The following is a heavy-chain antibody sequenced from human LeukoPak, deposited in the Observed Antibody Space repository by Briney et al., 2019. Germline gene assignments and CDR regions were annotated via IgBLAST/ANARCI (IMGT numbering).Heavy chain of an antibody. D-gene: IGHD6-6*01. CDR3: ARDGKGQLGIYYYYMDV. Sequence: QPGGSLRLSCAASGFTFSSYWMSWVRQAPRKGLEWVANIKQDGSEKYYVDSVKGRFTISRDNAKNSLYLQMNSLRAEDTAVYYCARDGKGQLGIYYYYMDVWGKGTTVTVSS. CDR2: IKQDGSEK. V-gene: IGHV3-7*01. CDR1: GFTFSSYW. J-gene: IGHJ6*03.